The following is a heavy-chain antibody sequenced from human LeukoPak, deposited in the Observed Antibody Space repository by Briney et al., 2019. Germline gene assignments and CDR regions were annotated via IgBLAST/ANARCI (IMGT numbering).Heavy chain of an antibody. V-gene: IGHV3-23*01. CDR1: GFTFSSYA. D-gene: IGHD3-9*01. CDR2: ISGSGGST. J-gene: IGHJ4*02. CDR3: AKDRAYDILTGYYSPDY. Sequence: GGSLRLSCAASGFTFSSYAMSCVRQAPGKGLEWVSAISGSGGSTYYADSVKGRFTISRDNSKNTLYLQMNSLRAEDTAVYYCAKDRAYDILTGYYSPDYWGQGTLVTVSS.